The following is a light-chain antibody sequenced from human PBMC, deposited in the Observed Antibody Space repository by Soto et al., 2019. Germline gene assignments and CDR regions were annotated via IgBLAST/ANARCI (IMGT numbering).Light chain of an antibody. CDR1: SSNIGAGYD. CDR2: GNN. J-gene: IGLJ1*01. Sequence: QSVLTQPPSVSGAPGQRVTISCTGSSSNIGAGYDVHWYQQLPGAAPKLLIYGNNNRPSGVPDRFSGSKSDTSASLAIADLQAEDEADYYCQSFDSSLSRSVVFGTGTKLTVL. V-gene: IGLV1-40*01. CDR3: QSFDSSLSRSVV.